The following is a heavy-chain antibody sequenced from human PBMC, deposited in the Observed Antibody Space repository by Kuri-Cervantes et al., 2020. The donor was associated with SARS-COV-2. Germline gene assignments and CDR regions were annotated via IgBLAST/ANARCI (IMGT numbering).Heavy chain of an antibody. Sequence: ASVKVSCKASGYTFRNYGISWVRQAPGQGLEWMGWISAYNGNRKYGQKIQGRVTMTTDTSTSTAYMELRSLRSDDTAVYYCARDVIPGSGIVVEVAARAPEYWGQGTLVTVSS. CDR3: ARDVIPGSGIVVEVAARAPEY. D-gene: IGHD2-15*01. CDR2: ISAYNGNR. V-gene: IGHV1-18*04. CDR1: GYTFRNYG. J-gene: IGHJ4*02.